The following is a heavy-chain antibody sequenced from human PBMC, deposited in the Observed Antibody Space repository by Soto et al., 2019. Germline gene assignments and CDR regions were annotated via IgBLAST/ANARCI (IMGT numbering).Heavy chain of an antibody. V-gene: IGHV4-59*01. CDR2: IYYRGST. CDR1: VGSISSYY. J-gene: IGHJ4*02. CDR3: ARAPMGLTRSYFDS. Sequence: PSETMSRTCTVPVGSISSYYWSWTRQPPGKGLEWIGYIYYRGSTNYDPSLKSRVTISVDTSKNQFSLKLTSVTAADTAVYYCARAPMGLTRSYFDSWGQGTPVTVSS. D-gene: IGHD2-8*01.